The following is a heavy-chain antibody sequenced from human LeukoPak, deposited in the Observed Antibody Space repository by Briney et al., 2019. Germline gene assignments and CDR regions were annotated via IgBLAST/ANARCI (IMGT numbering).Heavy chain of an antibody. D-gene: IGHD2-2*01. Sequence: SETLSLTCAVYGGSFSGYYWSWIRQPPGKGLEWIGEISHSGSTNYNPSLKSRVTISVDTSKNQFSLKLSSVTAADTAVYYCARSSSTRFGKRRDYFGYWGQGTLVTVSS. CDR2: ISHSGST. V-gene: IGHV4-34*01. CDR3: ARSSSTRFGKRRDYFGY. J-gene: IGHJ4*02. CDR1: GGSFSGYY.